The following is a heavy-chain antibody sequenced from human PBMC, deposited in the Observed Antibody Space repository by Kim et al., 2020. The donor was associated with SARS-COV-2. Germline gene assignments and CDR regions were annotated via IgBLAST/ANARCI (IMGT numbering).Heavy chain of an antibody. J-gene: IGHJ4*02. D-gene: IGHD2-2*01. Sequence: YNPSLKSRLTISVDTSKNQFSLKLTSVTAADTAVYFCARTSSTIYYSFDYWGQGTLVTVSS. CDR3: ARTSSTIYYSFDY. V-gene: IGHV4-31*02.